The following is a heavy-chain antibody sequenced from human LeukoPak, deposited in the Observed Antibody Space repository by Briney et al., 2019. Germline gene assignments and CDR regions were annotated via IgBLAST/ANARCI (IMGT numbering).Heavy chain of an antibody. D-gene: IGHD4-17*01. CDR2: IYYSGST. CDR3: ARGMSGDYGVHWYFDL. J-gene: IGHJ2*01. V-gene: IGHV4-59*01. Sequence: SETLSLTCGVSGGSTSNYYWSWIRQPPGKGLEWIGSIYYSGSTNYNPSLKSRVSISLDTSKNHFSLKLSSVTAADTAVYYCARGMSGDYGVHWYFDLWGRGTLVTVSS. CDR1: GGSTSNYY.